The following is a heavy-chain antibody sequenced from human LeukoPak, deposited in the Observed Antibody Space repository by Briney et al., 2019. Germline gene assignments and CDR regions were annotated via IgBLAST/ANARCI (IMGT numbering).Heavy chain of an antibody. CDR1: GYSFTSYW. D-gene: IGHD6-13*01. CDR2: IYPGDSDT. CDR3: ARHFALSIAAAGMGDFYFYMDV. V-gene: IGHV5-51*01. Sequence: PGESLKISCQGSGYSFTSYWIGWMRQKPGKGLEWMGTIYPGDSDTRYSPSSQGPVTMSPHKSISTAYLQLRSLKSSECATYFCARHFALSIAAAGMGDFYFYMDVWGKGTTVTVSS. J-gene: IGHJ6*03.